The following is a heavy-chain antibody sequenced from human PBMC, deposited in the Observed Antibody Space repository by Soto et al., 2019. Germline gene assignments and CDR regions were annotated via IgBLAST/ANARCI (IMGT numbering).Heavy chain of an antibody. D-gene: IGHD6-19*01. V-gene: IGHV1-18*01. J-gene: IGHJ3*02. CDR2: ISAYEGNT. CDR1: GYTFASFG. Sequence: ASVKVSCKASGYTFASFGISWVRQAPGQGLEWMGWISAYEGNTNYAQKLQGRVTMTTDTSTSTAHMELRSLRSDDTAVYYCAFQGVAVAGPSDAFDIWGQGTMVTVSS. CDR3: AFQGVAVAGPSDAFDI.